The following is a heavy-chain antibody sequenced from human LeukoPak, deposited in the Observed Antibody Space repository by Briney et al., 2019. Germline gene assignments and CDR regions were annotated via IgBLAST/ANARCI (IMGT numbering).Heavy chain of an antibody. Sequence: PSETLSLTCTVSGYSISSGYYWGWIRQPPGKGLERIGSIYHSGSTYYNPSLKSRVTISVDTSKNQFSLKLSSVTAADTAVYYCARLGGIAAASPLNWFDPWGQGTLVTVSS. CDR2: IYHSGST. D-gene: IGHD6-13*01. CDR1: GYSISSGYY. CDR3: ARLGGIAAASPLNWFDP. V-gene: IGHV4-38-2*02. J-gene: IGHJ5*02.